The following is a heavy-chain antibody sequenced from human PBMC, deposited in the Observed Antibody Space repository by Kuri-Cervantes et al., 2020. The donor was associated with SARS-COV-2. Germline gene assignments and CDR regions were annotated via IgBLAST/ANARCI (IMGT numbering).Heavy chain of an antibody. Sequence: GSLRLSCTVSGGSISSYYWSWIRQPPGKGLEWIGEINHSGSTNYNPSLKSRVTISVDTSKNQFSLKLSSVTAADTAVYYCATATVTTYGAFDIWGQGTMVTVSS. CDR1: GGSISSYY. J-gene: IGHJ3*02. CDR2: INHSGST. V-gene: IGHV4-34*01. CDR3: ATATVTTYGAFDI. D-gene: IGHD4-17*01.